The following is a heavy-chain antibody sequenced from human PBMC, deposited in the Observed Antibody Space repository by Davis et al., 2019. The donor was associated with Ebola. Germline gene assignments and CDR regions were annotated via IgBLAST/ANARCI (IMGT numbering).Heavy chain of an antibody. V-gene: IGHV4-34*01. CDR1: GGSFSGYY. CDR2: INHSGST. Sequence: SETLSLTCAVYGGSFSGYYWSWIRQPPGKGLEWIGEINHSGSTNYNPSLNSRVTISVGTSKNQFSLKLSSVTAADTAVYYCARFPVLYYYYYGMDVWGQGTTVTVSS. CDR3: ARFPVLYYYYYGMDV. D-gene: IGHD6-6*01. J-gene: IGHJ6*02.